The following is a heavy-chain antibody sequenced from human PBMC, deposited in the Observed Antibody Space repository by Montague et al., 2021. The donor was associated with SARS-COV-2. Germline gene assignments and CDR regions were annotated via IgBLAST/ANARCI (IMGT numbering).Heavy chain of an antibody. CDR3: ASEMATIEYYYYGMDV. CDR2: ISSSGSTI. Sequence: SLRLSCAASGFTFSSYEMNWVRQAPEKGLEWVSYISSSGSTIYYADSVKGRFTISRDNATNSLYLQMNSLRAEDTAVYYCASEMATIEYYYYGMDVWGQGTTVTVSS. CDR1: GFTFSSYE. J-gene: IGHJ6*02. D-gene: IGHD5-24*01. V-gene: IGHV3-48*03.